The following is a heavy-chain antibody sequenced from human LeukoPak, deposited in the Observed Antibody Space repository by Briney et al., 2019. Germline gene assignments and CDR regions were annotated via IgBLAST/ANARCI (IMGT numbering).Heavy chain of an antibody. Sequence: SETLSLTCTVSGGSISGYYWSWIRQPPGKELDYIGNIYNTGSTNYNPSLKSRVTISVDTSKNQFSLKLTSVTAADTAVYYCARRIPRSAYLDYWGQGTLVTVSS. D-gene: IGHD2-15*01. CDR3: ARRIPRSAYLDY. CDR1: GGSISGYY. CDR2: IYNTGST. V-gene: IGHV4-59*01. J-gene: IGHJ4*02.